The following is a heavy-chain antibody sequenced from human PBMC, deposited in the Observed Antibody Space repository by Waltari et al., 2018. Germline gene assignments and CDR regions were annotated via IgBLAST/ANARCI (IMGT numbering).Heavy chain of an antibody. V-gene: IGHV1-8*01. Sequence: QVQLVQSGAEVRKPGASLKVSCKASGYSSTSYDIHWVRQATGQGPEWMGWVNPNSGNTGYGQKFQDRLIMTTDTSMTTAYMELINLTSEDTAIYYCARAAAPGKGAHWFDPWGQGTLVIVSS. CDR3: ARAAAPGKGAHWFDP. CDR1: GYSSTSYD. D-gene: IGHD3-16*01. CDR2: VNPNSGNT. J-gene: IGHJ5*02.